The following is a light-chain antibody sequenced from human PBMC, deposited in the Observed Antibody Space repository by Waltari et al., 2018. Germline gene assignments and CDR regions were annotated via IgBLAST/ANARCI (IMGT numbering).Light chain of an antibody. V-gene: IGLV1-47*02. Sequence: QSLLPQPPSSSESARKSVTISCSGTIPNLRSNSLSSYQQLPETAPKLLIYYNDRRASGVSDRFSGSKSGTSASLAISGLQTEDEADYYCAAWDDSLSGVSFGGGTRLTVL. CDR2: YND. CDR1: IPNLRSNS. J-gene: IGLJ2*01. CDR3: AAWDDSLSGVS.